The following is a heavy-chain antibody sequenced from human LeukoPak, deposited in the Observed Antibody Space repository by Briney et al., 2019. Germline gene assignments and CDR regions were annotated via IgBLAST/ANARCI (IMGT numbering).Heavy chain of an antibody. CDR3: ARDYYYGSGSFDF. CDR1: GFTFSSYN. D-gene: IGHD3-10*01. J-gene: IGHJ4*02. CDR2: ISSSSTSK. Sequence: GGSLRLSCAASGFTFSSYNMNWVRQAPGKGLEWVSYISSSSTSKYYADSVEGRFTISRDNAKNSLFLQMSSLRAEDTAVYYCARDYYYGSGSFDFWGQGTLVSVSS. V-gene: IGHV3-48*01.